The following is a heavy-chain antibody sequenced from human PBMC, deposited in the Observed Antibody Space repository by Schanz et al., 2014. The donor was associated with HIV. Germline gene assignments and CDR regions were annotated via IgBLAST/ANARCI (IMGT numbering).Heavy chain of an antibody. Sequence: EVQLLESGGGLVQPGGSLRLSCAASGFTFSTYAMSWVRQAPGKGLEWVSAISGSGVNTYYADSVKGRFTISRDNSKNTLYLQMNSLRAEDTAVYYCAKDREYCSSISCPWGGFYYYGMDVWGQGTTITVSS. D-gene: IGHD2-2*01. CDR3: AKDREYCSSISCPWGGFYYYGMDV. J-gene: IGHJ6*02. V-gene: IGHV3-23*01. CDR2: ISGSGVNT. CDR1: GFTFSTYA.